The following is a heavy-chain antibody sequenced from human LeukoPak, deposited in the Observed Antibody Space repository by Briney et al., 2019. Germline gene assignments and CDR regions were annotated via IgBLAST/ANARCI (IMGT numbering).Heavy chain of an antibody. V-gene: IGHV4-34*01. D-gene: IGHD4-11*01. J-gene: IGHJ4*02. CDR1: GGSFRGYY. CDR3: ARGYSNWDY. CDR2: INHSGRT. Sequence: PLETLSLTCAVYGGSFRGYYWSWIRPPPGKGLEWIVEINHSGRTNYNPSLKSRVTISVDTSKNQSSLKLSSVTAADTAVYYCARGYSNWDYWGQGTLVTVSS.